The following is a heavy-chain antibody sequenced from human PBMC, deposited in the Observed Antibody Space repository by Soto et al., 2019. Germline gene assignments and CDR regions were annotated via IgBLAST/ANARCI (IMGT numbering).Heavy chain of an antibody. V-gene: IGHV4-31*03. CDR3: AREEKEHYGDYVYAFDI. CDR2: IYYSGST. D-gene: IGHD4-17*01. J-gene: IGHJ3*02. Sequence: QVQLQESGPGLVKPSQTLSLTCTVSGGSISSGGYYWSWIRQHPGKGLEWIGYIYYSGSTYYNPSLKSRVTISVDTSKNQFSLKLSSVTAADTAVYYCAREEKEHYGDYVYAFDIWGQGTMVTVSS. CDR1: GGSISSGGYY.